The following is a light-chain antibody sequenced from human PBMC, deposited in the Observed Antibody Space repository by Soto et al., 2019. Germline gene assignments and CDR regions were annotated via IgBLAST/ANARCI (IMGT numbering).Light chain of an antibody. V-gene: IGLV2-8*01. Sequence: QSALTQPPSASGSPGQSVTISCTGTSSDVGGFNYVSWYQQHPGKAPTLMIYEVTKRPSRVPDRFSGSKSGNTASLTVSGLQAEDEADYYCCSYAGNNHLVFGGGTKLTVL. J-gene: IGLJ3*02. CDR1: SSDVGGFNY. CDR2: EVT. CDR3: CSYAGNNHLV.